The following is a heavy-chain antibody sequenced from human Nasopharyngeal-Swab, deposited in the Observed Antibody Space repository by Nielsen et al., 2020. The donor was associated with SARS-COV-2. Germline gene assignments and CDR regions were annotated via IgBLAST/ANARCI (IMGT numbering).Heavy chain of an antibody. D-gene: IGHD3-10*01. CDR3: AKVRPDGSGSYTYYFDY. Sequence: GESLKISCAASGFTFSNYWMGWVRQAPGKGLEWVGNIKQDGIDKYYADSVRGRFTISRDNAENALYLRMNSLSAEDTAIYYCAKVRPDGSGSYTYYFDYWGQGTLVTVSS. V-gene: IGHV3-7*01. CDR2: IKQDGIDK. J-gene: IGHJ4*02. CDR1: GFTFSNYW.